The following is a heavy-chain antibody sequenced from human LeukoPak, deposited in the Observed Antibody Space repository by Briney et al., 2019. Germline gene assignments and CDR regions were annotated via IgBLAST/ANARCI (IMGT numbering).Heavy chain of an antibody. D-gene: IGHD3-9*01. J-gene: IGHJ4*02. Sequence: AVTLRFSCAASGFTFSSYGMHRLRQAPGKGLEGVAFIRYDGNNRYYADYVKGRFTISRYNSTNNLYLQINSLKAEDADEYYCARGPYYNILTGFRGRILGFDYWGQGTLVTVSS. CDR1: GFTFSSYG. CDR3: ARGPYYNILTGFRGRILGFDY. V-gene: IGHV3-30*02. CDR2: IRYDGNNR.